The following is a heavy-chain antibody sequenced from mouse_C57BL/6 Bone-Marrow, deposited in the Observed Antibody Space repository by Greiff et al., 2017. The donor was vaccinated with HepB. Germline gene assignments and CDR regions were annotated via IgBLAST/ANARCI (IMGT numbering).Heavy chain of an antibody. V-gene: IGHV6-3*01. J-gene: IGHJ2*01. Sequence: EVKLQESGGGLVQPGGSMKLSCVASGFTFSNYWMNWVRQSPEKGLEWVAQIRLKSDNYATHYAESVKGRFTISRDDSKSSVYLQMNNLRAEDTGMYYCTHYGNYFDYWGQGTTLTVSS. CDR1: GFTFSNYW. CDR2: IRLKSDNYAT. CDR3: THYGNYFDY. D-gene: IGHD2-1*01.